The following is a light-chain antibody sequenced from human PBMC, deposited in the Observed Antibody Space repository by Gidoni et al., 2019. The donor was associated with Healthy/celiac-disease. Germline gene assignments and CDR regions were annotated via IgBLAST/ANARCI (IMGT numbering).Light chain of an antibody. Sequence: AIQLTPSPSSLSASVGDRVTITCRASQGISSALAWYQQNPGKAPKLLIYDASSLESGVPSRFSGSGSGTDFTLTISSLQPEDFATYYCQQFNSYPITFGQGTRLEIK. CDR2: DAS. CDR1: QGISSA. J-gene: IGKJ5*01. V-gene: IGKV1-13*02. CDR3: QQFNSYPIT.